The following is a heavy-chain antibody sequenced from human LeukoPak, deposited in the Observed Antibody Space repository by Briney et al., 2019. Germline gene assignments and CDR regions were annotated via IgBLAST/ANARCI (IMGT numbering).Heavy chain of an antibody. Sequence: GGSLRLSCAASGFTFSSYEMNWVRQAPGKGLEWVSYISNSGSTIYYADSVKGRFFISRDNAKNSLYLQMNSLRAEDTAVYYCARAPKFRLVGVPKGPFDPWGQGTLVTVSS. D-gene: IGHD1-26*01. V-gene: IGHV3-48*03. CDR3: ARAPKFRLVGVPKGPFDP. J-gene: IGHJ5*02. CDR1: GFTFSSYE. CDR2: ISNSGSTI.